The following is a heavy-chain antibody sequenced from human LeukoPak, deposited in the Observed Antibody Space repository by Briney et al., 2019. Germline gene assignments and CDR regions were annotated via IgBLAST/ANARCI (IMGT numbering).Heavy chain of an antibody. J-gene: IGHJ4*02. V-gene: IGHV3-23*01. CDR1: GFTFRRYA. D-gene: IGHD3-10*01. Sequence: GGSLRLSCAASGFTFRRYAMSWARQAPGKGLEWISAISGSGGSTYYADSVKGRFTISRDNSKNTLYLQMNSLRAEDTAVYYCASARQRMVRGVIITPGYWGQGTLVTVSS. CDR2: ISGSGGST. CDR3: ASARQRMVRGVIITPGY.